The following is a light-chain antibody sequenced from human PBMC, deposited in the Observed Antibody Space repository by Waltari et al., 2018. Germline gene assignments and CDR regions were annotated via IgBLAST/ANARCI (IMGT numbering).Light chain of an antibody. CDR1: QSVSSY. J-gene: IGKJ3*01. CDR3: QQRLDT. CDR2: DAS. Sequence: EIVLTQSPATLSLSPGERATLSCRASQSVSSYLAWYQQKRGQPPRLLIYDASNRATDIPARFSGSGSGTDFTLTISSLEPEDFAVYYCQQRLDTFGPGTKVEI. V-gene: IGKV3-11*01.